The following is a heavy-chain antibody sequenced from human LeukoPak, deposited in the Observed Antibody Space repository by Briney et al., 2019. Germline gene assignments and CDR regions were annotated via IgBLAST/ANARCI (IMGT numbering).Heavy chain of an antibody. CDR3: ARDEGDYYDSSGYFDY. V-gene: IGHV3-7*01. J-gene: IGHJ4*02. D-gene: IGHD3-22*01. CDR1: GFTFSGFW. Sequence: GGSLRLSCAVSGFTFSGFWMSWSRQAPGKGLEWVASINSDGSEGYYADVVKGRFTISRDNSKNTLYLQMNSLRAEDTAVYYCARDEGDYYDSSGYFDYWGQGTLVTVSS. CDR2: INSDGSEG.